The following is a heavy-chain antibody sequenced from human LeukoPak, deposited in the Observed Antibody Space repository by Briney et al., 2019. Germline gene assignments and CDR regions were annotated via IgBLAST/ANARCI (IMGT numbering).Heavy chain of an antibody. J-gene: IGHJ5*02. CDR3: ARAGSGSGRYYRDFGRNWFDP. D-gene: IGHD3-10*01. CDR1: GGSFSGYY. Sequence: SETLSLTCAVYGGSFSGYYWSWIRQPPGKGLEWIGEINHSGSTNYNPSLKSRVTISVDTSKNQFSLKLSSVTAADTAVYYCARAGSGSGRYYRDFGRNWFDPWGQGTLVTVSS. V-gene: IGHV4-34*01. CDR2: INHSGST.